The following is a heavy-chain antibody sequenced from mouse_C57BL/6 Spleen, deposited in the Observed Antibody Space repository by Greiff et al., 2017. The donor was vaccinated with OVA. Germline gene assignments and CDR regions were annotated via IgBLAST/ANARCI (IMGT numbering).Heavy chain of an antibody. CDR1: GYTFTSYW. J-gene: IGHJ3*01. CDR2: IDPSDSET. V-gene: IGHV1-52*01. Sequence: VQLQQPGAELVRPGSSVKLSCKASGYTFTSYWMHWVKQRPIQGLEWIGNIDPSDSETHYNQKFKDKATLTVDKSSSTAYMQLSSLTSEDSAVYYGARGETAQATAWFAYWGQGTLVTGSA. D-gene: IGHD3-2*02. CDR3: ARGETAQATAWFAY.